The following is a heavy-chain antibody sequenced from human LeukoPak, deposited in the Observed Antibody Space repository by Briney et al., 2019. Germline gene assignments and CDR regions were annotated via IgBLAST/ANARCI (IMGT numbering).Heavy chain of an antibody. Sequence: GGSLRLSCAASGFTFSSYAMHWVRQAPGKGLEYVSAISSNGGSTYYANSVKGRFTISRDNSKNTLYLQMGSLRAEDMAVYYCAREYSSPSWRAGYFDYWGQGTLVTVSS. D-gene: IGHD6-6*01. CDR3: AREYSSPSWRAGYFDY. V-gene: IGHV3-64*01. CDR1: GFTFSSYA. J-gene: IGHJ4*02. CDR2: ISSNGGST.